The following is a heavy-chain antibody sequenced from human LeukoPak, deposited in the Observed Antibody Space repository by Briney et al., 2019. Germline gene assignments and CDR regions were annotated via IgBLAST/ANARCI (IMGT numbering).Heavy chain of an antibody. D-gene: IGHD6-19*01. CDR1: GGSISSSNW. J-gene: IGHJ4*02. CDR2: IYHSGST. Sequence: SETLSLTCAVSGGSISSSNWWSWVRQPPGKGLEWIGEIYHSGSTNYNPSLKSRVTISVDKSKNQFSLKLSSVTAADTAVYYCARDVSVAGTGLYFDYWGQGTLVTVSS. V-gene: IGHV4-4*02. CDR3: ARDVSVAGTGLYFDY.